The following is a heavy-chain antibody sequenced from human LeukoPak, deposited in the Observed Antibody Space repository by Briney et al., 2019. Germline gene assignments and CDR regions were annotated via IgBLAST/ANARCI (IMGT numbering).Heavy chain of an antibody. CDR1: GGSISSSSYY. D-gene: IGHD1-26*01. CDR2: IYYSGST. V-gene: IGHV4-39*01. J-gene: IGHJ5*02. Sequence: SETLSLTCTVSGGSISSSSYYWGWIRQPPGKGLEWTGSIYYSGSTYYNPSLKSRVTISVDTSKNQFSLKLSSVTAADTAVYYCARWWELLSWFDPWGQGTLVTVSS. CDR3: ARWWELLSWFDP.